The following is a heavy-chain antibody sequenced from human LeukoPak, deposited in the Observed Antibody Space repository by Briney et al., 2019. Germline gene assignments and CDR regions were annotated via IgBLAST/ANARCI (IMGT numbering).Heavy chain of an antibody. J-gene: IGHJ4*02. Sequence: SETLSLTCSVSTSSISSDYYWGWIRPSPGKGLEGIGSIYHSGTTHYYPSLKNRVSMSIDTSRNQFSLQLNSVTAADTAVYYCARALYYYETSGYTFDSWGQGTLVTVSS. CDR2: IYHSGTT. CDR3: ARALYYYETSGYTFDS. V-gene: IGHV4-38-2*02. CDR1: TSSISSDYY. D-gene: IGHD3-22*01.